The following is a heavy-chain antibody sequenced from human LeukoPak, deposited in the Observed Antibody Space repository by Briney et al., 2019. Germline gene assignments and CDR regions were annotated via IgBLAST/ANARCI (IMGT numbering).Heavy chain of an antibody. Sequence: SETLSLTCTVSGASISSTSHYWGWIRQPPGKGLEWIGSIYYSGSTYYNTSLKSRVTISVDMSKNQFSLRVTSVTAADTAVYYCVRVDNGGNYFDYWGQGTLVTVSS. CDR3: VRVDNGGNYFDY. CDR2: IYYSGST. J-gene: IGHJ4*02. D-gene: IGHD4-23*01. CDR1: GASISSTSHY. V-gene: IGHV4-39*07.